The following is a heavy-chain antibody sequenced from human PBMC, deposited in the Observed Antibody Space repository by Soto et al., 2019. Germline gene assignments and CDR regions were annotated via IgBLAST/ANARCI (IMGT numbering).Heavy chain of an antibody. Sequence: QVQLVQSGAEVKKPGSSVKGSCKASGGTFSSYAISWVRQAPGQGLEWMGGIIPIFGTANYAQKFQGRVTITADESTSTAYMELSSLRSEDTAVYYCARGRSADGGGWYYFVYWSQGALVIVAS. V-gene: IGHV1-69*01. CDR3: ARGRSADGGGWYYFVY. CDR2: IIPIFGTA. D-gene: IGHD2-15*01. CDR1: GGTFSSYA. J-gene: IGHJ4*02.